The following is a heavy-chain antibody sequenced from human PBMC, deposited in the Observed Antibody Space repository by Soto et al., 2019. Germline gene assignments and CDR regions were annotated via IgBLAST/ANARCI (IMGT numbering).Heavy chain of an antibody. CDR1: GGTFSSYA. CDR3: ARATYNWNDVGYYYGMDV. V-gene: IGHV1-69*13. CDR2: IIPIFGTA. Sequence: SVKVSCKASGGTFSSYAISWVRQAPAQGLEWMGGIIPIFGTANYAQKFQGRVTITADESTSTAYMELSSLRSEDTAVYYCARATYNWNDVGYYYGMDVWGQGTTVTVSS. D-gene: IGHD1-20*01. J-gene: IGHJ6*02.